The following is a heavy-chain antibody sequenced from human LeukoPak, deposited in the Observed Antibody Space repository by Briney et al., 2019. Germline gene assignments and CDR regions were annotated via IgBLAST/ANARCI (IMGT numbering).Heavy chain of an antibody. Sequence: GASVKVSCKASGYTFTGYYMHWVRQATGQGLECMGWMNPNSGNTGYAQKFQGRVTMTRNTSISTAYMELSSLRSEDTAVYYCARVTYGSGSYYTVPYYYYYYMDVWGKGTTVTISS. V-gene: IGHV1-8*02. D-gene: IGHD3-10*01. CDR2: MNPNSGNT. CDR3: ARVTYGSGSYYTVPYYYYYYMDV. J-gene: IGHJ6*03. CDR1: GYTFTGYY.